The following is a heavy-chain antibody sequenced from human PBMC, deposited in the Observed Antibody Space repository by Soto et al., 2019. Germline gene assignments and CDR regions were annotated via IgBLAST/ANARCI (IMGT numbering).Heavy chain of an antibody. J-gene: IGHJ5*02. CDR3: ARGGGTILAPLP. CDR2: INPNSGAT. V-gene: IGHV1-2*02. D-gene: IGHD3-3*01. CDR1: GYTFTGYF. Sequence: ASVKVSCKASGYTFTGYFMHWVRQAPGQGLEWMGWINPNSGATKYAQKFQGRVTLSRDTSISTAYMELSGLRSDAAAVYYCARGGGTILAPLPWGQGTLVTVSS.